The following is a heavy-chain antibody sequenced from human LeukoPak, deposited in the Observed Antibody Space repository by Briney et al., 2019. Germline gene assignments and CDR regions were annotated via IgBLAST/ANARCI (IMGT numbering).Heavy chain of an antibody. CDR3: ARARRFVVPFDY. Sequence: SETLSLTCTVSGGSISSGDYYWSWIRQPPGKGLEWIGYIYYSGSTYYNPSLKSRVTISVDTSKNQFSLKLSSVTAADTAVYYCARARRFVVPFDYWGQGTLVTVSS. CDR1: GGSISSGDYY. J-gene: IGHJ4*02. V-gene: IGHV4-30-4*08. D-gene: IGHD2-15*01. CDR2: IYYSGST.